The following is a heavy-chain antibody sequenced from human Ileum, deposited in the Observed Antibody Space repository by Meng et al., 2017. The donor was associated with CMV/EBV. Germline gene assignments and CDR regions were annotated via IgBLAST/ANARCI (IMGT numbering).Heavy chain of an antibody. CDR1: GFPVSANY. J-gene: IGHJ4*02. CDR2: IYSGATTT. V-gene: IGHV3-53*01. D-gene: IGHD2-15*01. CDR3: AKEGCFRGFVN. Sequence: GESLKISCAASGFPVSANYMAWFRQAPGRGLEWVSIIYSGATTTLYADSVKGRFSISTDSSNNTLYLQMSSLRDEDTAVYYCAKEGCFRGFVNWGQGTLVTVSS.